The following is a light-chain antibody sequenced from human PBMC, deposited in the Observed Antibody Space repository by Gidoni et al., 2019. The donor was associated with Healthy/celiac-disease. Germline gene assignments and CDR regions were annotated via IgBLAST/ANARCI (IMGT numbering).Light chain of an antibody. CDR2: DAS. Sequence: DIQITHSPSSLSASVGDRVTITCQVSQDISNYLNWYKQKPGKAPKLLSYDASNLETGVPSRFSGSGSGTDFTFTSSSLQPEDIATYYCQQYDNIPPGVFTFGPGTKVDIK. V-gene: IGKV1-33*01. CDR3: QQYDNIPPGVFT. J-gene: IGKJ3*01. CDR1: QDISNY.